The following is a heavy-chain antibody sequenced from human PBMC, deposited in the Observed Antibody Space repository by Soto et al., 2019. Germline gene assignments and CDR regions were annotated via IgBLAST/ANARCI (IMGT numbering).Heavy chain of an antibody. Sequence: EVQLLESGGGLVQPGGSLRLSCTASGFTFSDYAMSWVRQAPGKGLEWVSAISGSGGGTYYADSVKGRFTIPRDNSKNTLYLQMNSLRAEDTAVYYCAKDAVGAANPYYFDYWGQRTLVTVSS. CDR1: GFTFSDYA. CDR2: ISGSGGGT. D-gene: IGHD1-26*01. J-gene: IGHJ4*02. CDR3: AKDAVGAANPYYFDY. V-gene: IGHV3-23*01.